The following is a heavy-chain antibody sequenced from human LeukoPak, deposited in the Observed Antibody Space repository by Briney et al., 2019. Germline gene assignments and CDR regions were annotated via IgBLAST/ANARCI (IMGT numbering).Heavy chain of an antibody. CDR3: ARSQITMIVNMYAAFDI. CDR2: IYYSGST. Sequence: SETLSLTCTVSGGSISSYYWSWIRQPPGKGLEWIGYIYYSGSTNYNPSLKSRVTISVDTSKNQFSLKLSSVTAADTAVYYCARSQITMIVNMYAAFDIWGQGTMVTVSS. D-gene: IGHD3-22*01. J-gene: IGHJ3*02. V-gene: IGHV4-59*08. CDR1: GGSISSYY.